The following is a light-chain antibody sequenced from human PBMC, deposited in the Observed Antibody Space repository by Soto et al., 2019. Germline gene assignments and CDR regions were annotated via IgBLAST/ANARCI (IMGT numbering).Light chain of an antibody. Sequence: DIQGTQSPPTLSASVGDRVTITCRASQTISTWMAWYQQKPGKAPKLLVYDASTLQSGVASRFGGSGSGTEFTLIISGLQPDDFATYYCQHYNSYSEAFGQGTKVDIK. CDR2: DAS. J-gene: IGKJ1*01. CDR3: QHYNSYSEA. CDR1: QTISTW. V-gene: IGKV1-5*01.